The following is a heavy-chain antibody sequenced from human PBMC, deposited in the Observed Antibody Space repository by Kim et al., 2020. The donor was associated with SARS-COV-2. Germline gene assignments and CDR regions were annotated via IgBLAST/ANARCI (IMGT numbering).Heavy chain of an antibody. V-gene: IGHV3-53*01. D-gene: IGHD5-12*01. CDR2: IYVDGRT. J-gene: IGHJ4*02. CDR1: GFPVSH. CDR3: AGGEDRAKSGY. Sequence: GGSLRLSCTASGFPVSHMTWARQAPGQGLEWVSVIYVDGRTFYADSVRGRFTISRDSSKNTVYLQMNNLRADDTAAYYCAGGEDRAKSGYWGQGTLVTVSS.